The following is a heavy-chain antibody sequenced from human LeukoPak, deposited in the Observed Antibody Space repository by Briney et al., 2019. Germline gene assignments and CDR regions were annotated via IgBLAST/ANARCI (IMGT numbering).Heavy chain of an antibody. CDR3: ARYPRFAGGPLVLYGMDV. Sequence: ASVKVSCKASGGTFSSYAISWVRQAPGQGLEWMGRIIPILGIANYAQKFQGRVTITADKSTSTAYMELSRLRSDDTAVYYCARYPRFAGGPLVLYGMDVWGQGTTVTVSS. CDR1: GGTFSSYA. J-gene: IGHJ6*02. V-gene: IGHV1-69*04. D-gene: IGHD6-13*01. CDR2: IIPILGIA.